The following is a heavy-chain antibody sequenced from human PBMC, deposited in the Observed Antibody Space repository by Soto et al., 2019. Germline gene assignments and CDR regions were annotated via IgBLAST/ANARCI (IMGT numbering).Heavy chain of an antibody. CDR3: ASSAEWLLPFPFDY. D-gene: IGHD3-3*01. V-gene: IGHV1-3*01. J-gene: IGHJ4*02. CDR1: GYTFTSYA. CDR2: INAGNGNT. Sequence: ASVKVSCKASGYTFTSYAMHWVRQAPGQRLEWMGWINAGNGNTKYSQKFQGRVTITRATSASTAYMELSSLRSEDTAVYYCASSAEWLLPFPFDYWGQGTLVTVSS.